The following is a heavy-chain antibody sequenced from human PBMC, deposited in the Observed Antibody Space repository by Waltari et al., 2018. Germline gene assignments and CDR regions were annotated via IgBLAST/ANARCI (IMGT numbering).Heavy chain of an antibody. CDR2: ISADKGKT. CDR1: GFSFITYS. Sequence: QVQLVQSGAEMKTPGASVKVSCKASGFSFITYSFTWVRQAPGQGLEWMGRISADKGKTNYAQQFQGRLTMTTDTSTSTAYMELRSLRSDDTAVYYCVRDGSGASFTFNYWGQGTLVTVSS. CDR3: VRDGSGASFTFNY. J-gene: IGHJ4*02. D-gene: IGHD1-26*01. V-gene: IGHV1-18*01.